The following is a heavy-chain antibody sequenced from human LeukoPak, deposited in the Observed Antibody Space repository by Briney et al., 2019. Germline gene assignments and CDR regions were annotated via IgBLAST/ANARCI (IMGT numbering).Heavy chain of an antibody. J-gene: IGHJ5*01. Sequence: SETLSLTCTVSDDSVSSSRYYWTWIRQPPGKGLEWIVYIYHGSATYNPSLESRVTLSMDTSKNQYSLKMTSVTAADTAVYYCAREGGRQWLVSGALDSWGQGTLVTVSS. V-gene: IGHV4-61*01. CDR3: AREGGRQWLVSGALDS. D-gene: IGHD6-19*01. CDR1: DDSVSSSRYY. CDR2: IYHGSA.